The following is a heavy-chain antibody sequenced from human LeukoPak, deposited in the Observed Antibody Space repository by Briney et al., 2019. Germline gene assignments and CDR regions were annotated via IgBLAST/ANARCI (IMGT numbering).Heavy chain of an antibody. CDR2: INPDGSST. Sequence: GGSLRLSCAASGFTFRNYWIHWVRQAPGKGLVWVSRINPDGSSTGYADSVKGRFTISRDNAKNTLYLQMNGLRAEDAAVFHCARQGYPGTPDYWGQGTLVTVSS. CDR3: ARQGYPGTPDY. J-gene: IGHJ4*02. CDR1: GFTFRNYW. D-gene: IGHD1-1*01. V-gene: IGHV3-74*01.